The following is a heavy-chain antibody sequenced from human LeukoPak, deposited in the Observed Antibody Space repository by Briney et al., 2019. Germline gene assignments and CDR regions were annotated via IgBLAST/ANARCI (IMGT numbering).Heavy chain of an antibody. Sequence: PGGSLRLSCVVSGFNFGDHWMTWVRQAPGKGLEWVANMKHDGSAKNYVDSVKGRFTISRDNAKNSLYLQMNSLRAEDTAVYYCASSEDYYYGSNDAFDIWGQGTMVTVSS. D-gene: IGHD3-22*01. CDR2: MKHDGSAK. J-gene: IGHJ3*02. CDR3: ASSEDYYYGSNDAFDI. V-gene: IGHV3-7*01. CDR1: GFNFGDHW.